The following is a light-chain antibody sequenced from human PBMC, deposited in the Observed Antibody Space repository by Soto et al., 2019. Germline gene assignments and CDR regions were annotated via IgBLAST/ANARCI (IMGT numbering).Light chain of an antibody. J-gene: IGLJ1*01. CDR2: EVS. V-gene: IGLV2-14*01. CDR3: SSYTSSNTLV. Sequence: QSALTQPASVSGSPGQSITISCTGTSSDIGTYNYVSWNQQHPGKAPKVIIYEVSNRPSGVSNRFSGSKSGNTASLTISELQAEDEADYYCSSYTSSNTLVFGTGTKLTVL. CDR1: SSDIGTYNY.